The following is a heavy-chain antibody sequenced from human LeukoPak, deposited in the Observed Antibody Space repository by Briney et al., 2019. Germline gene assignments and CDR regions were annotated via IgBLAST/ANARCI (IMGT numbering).Heavy chain of an antibody. V-gene: IGHV4-39*07. CDR2: IYYSGST. CDR3: AASYISGFPEIDY. Sequence: SETLSLTCTVSGGSISSSSYYWGWIRQPPGKGLEWIGIIYYSGSTKYNPSLKSRVTISGDTSKNQFCLKVSSVTAADTAVYYCAASYISGFPEIDYWGQGTLVTVSS. J-gene: IGHJ4*02. D-gene: IGHD6-19*01. CDR1: GGSISSSSYY.